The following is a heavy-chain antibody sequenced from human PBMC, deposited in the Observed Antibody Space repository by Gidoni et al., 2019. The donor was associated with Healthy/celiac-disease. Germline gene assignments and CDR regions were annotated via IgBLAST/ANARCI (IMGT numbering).Heavy chain of an antibody. Sequence: QVQLQESGPGLVKPSQTLSLTCPVPGCSISSGSYYWSWIRQPAGKGLEWIGRIYTSGSTNYNPSLKSRVTISVDTSKNQFSLKLSSVTAADTAVYYCARDGPRLRWVNVGAFDIWGQGTMVTVSS. J-gene: IGHJ3*02. V-gene: IGHV4-61*02. CDR3: ARDGPRLRWVNVGAFDI. CDR1: GCSISSGSYY. CDR2: IYTSGST. D-gene: IGHD4-17*01.